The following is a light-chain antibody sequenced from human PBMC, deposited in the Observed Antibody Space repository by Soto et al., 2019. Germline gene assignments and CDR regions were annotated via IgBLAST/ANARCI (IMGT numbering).Light chain of an antibody. CDR1: SSDVGNYDY. CDR2: DIA. CDR3: CSYAGSYSWV. V-gene: IGLV2-11*01. J-gene: IGLJ3*02. Sequence: ALTQPRSVSGSPGQSVTISCTGTSSDVGNYDYVSWYQQHPGMAPQLIIYDIAKRPSGVPDRFSGSKFGNTASLTISGLQAEDEADYYCCSYAGSYSWVFGGGTKLTVL.